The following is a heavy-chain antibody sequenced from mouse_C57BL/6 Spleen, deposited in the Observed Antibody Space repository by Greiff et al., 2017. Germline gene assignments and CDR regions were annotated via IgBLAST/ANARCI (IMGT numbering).Heavy chain of an antibody. V-gene: IGHV1-82*01. D-gene: IGHD2-4*01. J-gene: IGHJ3*01. CDR3: ARGDDYPWFAY. CDR1: GYAFSSSW. CDR2: IYPGDGDT. Sequence: QVQLKQSGPELVKPGASVKISCKASGYAFSSSWMNWVKQRPGKGLEWIGRIYPGDGDTNYNGKFKGKATLTADKSSSTAYMQLSSLTSEDSAVYFCARGDDYPWFAYWGQGTLVTVSA.